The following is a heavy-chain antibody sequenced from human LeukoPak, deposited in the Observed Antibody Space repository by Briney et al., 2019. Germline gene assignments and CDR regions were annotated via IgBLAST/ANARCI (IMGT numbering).Heavy chain of an antibody. V-gene: IGHV4-30-2*01. Sequence: SETLSLTCAVSGGSISSGGYSWSWIRQPPGKGLEWIGYIYHSGSTYYNPSLKSRVTISVDRSKNQFSLKLSSVTAADTAVYHCARAGYDSSGYYFRAFDIWGQGTMVTVSS. J-gene: IGHJ3*02. CDR2: IYHSGST. CDR1: GGSISSGGYS. D-gene: IGHD3-22*01. CDR3: ARAGYDSSGYYFRAFDI.